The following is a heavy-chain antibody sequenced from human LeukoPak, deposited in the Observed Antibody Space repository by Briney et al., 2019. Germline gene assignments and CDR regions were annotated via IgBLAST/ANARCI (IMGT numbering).Heavy chain of an antibody. CDR1: GFTFSSNY. V-gene: IGHV3-66*01. J-gene: IGHJ3*02. D-gene: IGHD3-10*01. CDR2: IYSDGRT. Sequence: GGSLRLSCAASGFTFSSNYMSWVRQAPGKGLEWVSVIYSDGRTYYADSVKARFTISRDNSKNMFYLQMNSLRAEDTAVYYCARVTFNYYGSGDAFDMWGQGTMVTVSS. CDR3: ARVTFNYYGSGDAFDM.